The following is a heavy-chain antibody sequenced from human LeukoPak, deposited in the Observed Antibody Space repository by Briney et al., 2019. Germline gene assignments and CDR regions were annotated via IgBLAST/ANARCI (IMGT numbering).Heavy chain of an antibody. CDR3: ARGKQQLVRGRFDP. CDR1: GGSFSGYY. V-gene: IGHV4-34*01. J-gene: IGHJ5*02. Sequence: NPSETLSLTCAVYGGSFSGYYWSWNRQPPGKGLEWIGEINHSGSTNYNPSLKSRVTISVDTSKNQFSLKLSSVTAADTAVYYCARGKQQLVRGRFDPWGQGTLVTVSS. CDR2: INHSGST. D-gene: IGHD6-13*01.